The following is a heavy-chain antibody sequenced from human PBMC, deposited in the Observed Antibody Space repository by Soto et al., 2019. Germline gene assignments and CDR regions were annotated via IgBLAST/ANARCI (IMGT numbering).Heavy chain of an antibody. CDR3: ARELGYYDFWSKNSWFDP. CDR1: GGSISSYY. Sequence: SETLSLTCTVSGGSISSYYWSWIRQPAGKGLEWIGRIYTSGSTNYNPSLKSRVTMSVDTSKNQFSLKLSSVTAADTAVYYCARELGYYDFWSKNSWFDPWGQGTLVTVSS. D-gene: IGHD3-3*01. J-gene: IGHJ5*02. V-gene: IGHV4-4*07. CDR2: IYTSGST.